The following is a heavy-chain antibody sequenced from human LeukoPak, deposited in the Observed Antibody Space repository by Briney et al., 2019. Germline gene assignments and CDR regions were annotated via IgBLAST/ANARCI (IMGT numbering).Heavy chain of an antibody. J-gene: IGHJ4*02. CDR1: GFTFSSYA. Sequence: GGSLRLSCAASGFTFSSYAMSWVRQAPGKGLEWVSAISGSGGSTYYADSVKGRFTISRDNSKNTLYLQMNSLRAEDTAVYYCAKPKQTTVTTSYYFDYWGQGTLVTVSS. CDR2: ISGSGGST. V-gene: IGHV3-23*01. CDR3: AKPKQTTVTTSYYFDY. D-gene: IGHD4-17*01.